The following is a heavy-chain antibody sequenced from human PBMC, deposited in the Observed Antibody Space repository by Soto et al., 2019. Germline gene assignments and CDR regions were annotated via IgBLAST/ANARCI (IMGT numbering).Heavy chain of an antibody. V-gene: IGHV4-59*08. CDR3: ARRGDYGDNWFDP. CDR2: IYYSGST. CDR1: GGSISSYY. Sequence: SETLSLTCTVSGGSISSYYWSWIRQPPGKGLEWIGYIYYSGSTNYNPSLKSRVTISVDTSKNQFSLKLSSVTAADTAVYYCARRGDYGDNWFDPWGQGTLVTVSS. J-gene: IGHJ5*02. D-gene: IGHD4-17*01.